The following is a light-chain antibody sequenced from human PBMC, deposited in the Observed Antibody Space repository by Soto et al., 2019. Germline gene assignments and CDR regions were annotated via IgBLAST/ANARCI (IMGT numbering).Light chain of an antibody. J-gene: IGLJ2*01. CDR3: LLYYGGAQVL. V-gene: IGLV7-43*01. CDR2: STS. Sequence: QAVVTQEPSLTVSPGGTVTLTCASSAGAVTSAYYTNWLQQKPGQAPRALIYSTSEKHSWTPARFSGSLRGGKAALTRAAAQPEDEADYYCLLYYGGAQVLFGGGTKHTVL. CDR1: AGAVTSAYY.